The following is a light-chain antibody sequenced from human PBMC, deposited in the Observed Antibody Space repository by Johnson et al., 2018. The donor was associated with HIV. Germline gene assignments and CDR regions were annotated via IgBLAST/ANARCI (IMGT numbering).Light chain of an antibody. V-gene: IGLV1-51*02. CDR1: SSNIENYF. CDR2: EDN. Sequence: QSILTQPPSVSAAPGQRVNISCSGTSSNIENYFVSWYQQLPGAAPRLLIYEDNKRPSGIPDRFSGSKSGTSATLGITGLQTGDEADYYCGTWDSSLSAHYVFGTGTTVIVL. CDR3: GTWDSSLSAHYV. J-gene: IGLJ1*01.